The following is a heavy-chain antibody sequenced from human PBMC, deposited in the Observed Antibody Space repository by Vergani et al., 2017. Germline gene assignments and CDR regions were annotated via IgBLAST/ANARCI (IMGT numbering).Heavy chain of an antibody. CDR2: INHSGST. V-gene: IGHV4-34*01. D-gene: IGHD1-26*01. Sequence: QVQLQQWGAGLLKPSETLSLTCAVYGGSFGGYYWSWIRQPPGKGLEWIGEINHSGSTNYNPSLKSRVTISVDTSKNQFSLKLSSVTAADTAVYYCARGVGAPHDYWGQGTLVTVSS. J-gene: IGHJ4*02. CDR3: ARGVGAPHDY. CDR1: GGSFGGYY.